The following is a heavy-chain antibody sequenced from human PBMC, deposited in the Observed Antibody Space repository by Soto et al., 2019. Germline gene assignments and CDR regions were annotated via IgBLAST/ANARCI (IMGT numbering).Heavy chain of an antibody. CDR3: ARRMRAVAAPLAY. Sequence: SETLSLTCTVSGGSIRDTIYYWGWIRQPPGKGLEWIGSIHYSGSTHYNPSLKSRVTISVDPSKSQSSLNLTSVTPADTSVYYCARRMRAVAAPLAYWGQGTVVTVSS. V-gene: IGHV4-39*01. CDR1: GGSIRDTIYY. D-gene: IGHD6-19*01. CDR2: IHYSGST. J-gene: IGHJ4*02.